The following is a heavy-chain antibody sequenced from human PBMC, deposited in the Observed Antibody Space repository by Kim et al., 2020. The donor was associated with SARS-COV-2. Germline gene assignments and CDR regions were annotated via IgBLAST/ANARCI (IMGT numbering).Heavy chain of an antibody. J-gene: IGHJ6*02. D-gene: IGHD6-19*01. CDR1: GYTLTELY. CDR2: FDPEDGET. Sequence: APVKVSCKVSGYTLTELYMHWVRQAPGKGLEWMGGFDPEDGETIYAQKLQGRVTMTEDTSTDTAYMELSSLRSEDTAVYYCATGVAVAGRSSDYYYYYGMDVWGQGTTVTVSS. V-gene: IGHV1-24*01. CDR3: ATGVAVAGRSSDYYYYYGMDV.